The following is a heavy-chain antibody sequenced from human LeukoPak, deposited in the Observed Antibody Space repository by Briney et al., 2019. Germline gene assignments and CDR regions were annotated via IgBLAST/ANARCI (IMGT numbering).Heavy chain of an antibody. J-gene: IGHJ4*02. Sequence: GGSLRLSCAASGFTFSSYWMSWVRQAPGKGLEWVANIKSDGGEKYYVDSVKGRFTISRDNAKNSLSLQMNSLRAEDTAVYYCARGDYASGSDYWGQGTLVTVSS. V-gene: IGHV3-7*01. CDR2: IKSDGGEK. CDR3: ARGDYASGSDY. CDR1: GFTFSSYW. D-gene: IGHD3-10*01.